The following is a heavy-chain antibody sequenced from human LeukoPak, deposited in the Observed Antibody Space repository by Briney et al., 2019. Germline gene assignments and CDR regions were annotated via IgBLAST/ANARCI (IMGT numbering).Heavy chain of an antibody. CDR2: IYYSGST. J-gene: IGHJ5*02. D-gene: IGHD2-21*02. CDR3: ARAKYCGGDCYPRFDP. CDR1: GDSIRRDNYY. Sequence: SETLSLTCTVSGDSIRRDNYYWGWIRQPPGKGLEWMGSIYYSGSTNYNPSLKSRVTISVDTSKNQFSLKLSSVTAADTAVYYCARAKYCGGDCYPRFDPWGQGTLVTVSS. V-gene: IGHV4-61*01.